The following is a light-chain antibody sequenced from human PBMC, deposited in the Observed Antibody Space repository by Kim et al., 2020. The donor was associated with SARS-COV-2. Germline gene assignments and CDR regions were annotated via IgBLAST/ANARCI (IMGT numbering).Light chain of an antibody. V-gene: IGLV3-19*01. Sequence: HTVMITSQCYSLTISYATCYQQQPGQAPLLVIYSNNSRPSGIPARFSGSCSGKTASLTITGAQAEDEADYYCSSRDTNDNNPTWVFGGGTKLTVL. CDR3: SSRDTNDNNPTWV. CDR1: SLTISY. CDR2: SNN. J-gene: IGLJ3*02.